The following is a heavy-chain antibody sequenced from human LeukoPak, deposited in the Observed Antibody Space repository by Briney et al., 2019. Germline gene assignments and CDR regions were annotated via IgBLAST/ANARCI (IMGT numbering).Heavy chain of an antibody. J-gene: IGHJ6*02. D-gene: IGHD2-15*01. Sequence: GGSLRLSCAASGFTFSSYEMNWVRQAPGKGLEWVSYISSSGSTIYYADSVKGRFTISRDNAKNSLYLQMNSLRAEDTAVYYCARGDGCSGGSCYYYYYGMDVWGQGTTVTVSS. CDR1: GFTFSSYE. CDR2: ISSSGSTI. V-gene: IGHV3-48*03. CDR3: ARGDGCSGGSCYYYYYGMDV.